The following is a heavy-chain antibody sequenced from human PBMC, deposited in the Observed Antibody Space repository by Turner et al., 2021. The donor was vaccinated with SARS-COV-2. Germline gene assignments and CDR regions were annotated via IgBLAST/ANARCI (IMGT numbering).Heavy chain of an antibody. CDR2: TYYPGGS. V-gene: IGHV4-39*01. J-gene: IGHJ1*01. CDR3: VTSVRRSGYFQR. Sequence: QLLVQESGPALVKPSETLSPPCTVSAVSIPSNSHYWGWVRQPPGKGLEWIGITYYPGGSYYNPSLRGRVTISVDPSQNQFSLILRSVTAADTAVYYCVTSVRRSGYFQRWGQGSLVSVSS. CDR1: AVSIPSNSHY.